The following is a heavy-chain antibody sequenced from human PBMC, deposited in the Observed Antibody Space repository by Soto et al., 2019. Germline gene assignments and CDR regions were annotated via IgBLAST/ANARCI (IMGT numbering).Heavy chain of an antibody. V-gene: IGHV3-15*01. CDR3: ATEFYSNGYNY. D-gene: IGHD3-22*01. Sequence: GGAPRISCAAPGFVFSDAWMTWVPPAPGKGLEWVGHIKSKAAGGTTDYAAPVKGRFTISRDDSENMVYLHMNTLITEDTAVYYCATEFYSNGYNYWGLGTLVTVSS. J-gene: IGHJ4*02. CDR2: IKSKAAGGTT. CDR1: GFVFSDAW.